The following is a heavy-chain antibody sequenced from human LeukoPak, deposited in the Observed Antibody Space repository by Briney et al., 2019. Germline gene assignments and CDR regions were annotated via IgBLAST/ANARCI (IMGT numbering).Heavy chain of an antibody. CDR2: ITRDSGTI. CDR1: GFTFEDYT. D-gene: IGHD3-22*01. CDR3: AKASSGYYSAILG. V-gene: IGHV3-9*01. Sequence: PGGSLRLSCVTSGFTFEDYTMHWVRQRPGKGLEWVSHITRDSGTIGYADSVKGRFTISRDNGKNSLYLQMNSLRAEDTALYYCAKASSGYYSAILGWGQGTLVTVSS. J-gene: IGHJ4*02.